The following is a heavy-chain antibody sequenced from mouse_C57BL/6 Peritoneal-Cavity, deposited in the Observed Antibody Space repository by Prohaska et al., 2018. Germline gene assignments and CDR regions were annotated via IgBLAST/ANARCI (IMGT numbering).Heavy chain of an antibody. Sequence: EVQLVESGGGLVKPGGSLKLSCAASGFTFSSYAMSWVRQWPERRLVWVATISEGGSYTYYPDNVKGRFTISRDNAKNNLYLQMSHLKSEDTAMYYCARYPSLKYFDVWGTGTTVTVSS. J-gene: IGHJ1*03. V-gene: IGHV5-4*01. CDR2: ISEGGSYT. CDR1: GFTFSSYA. CDR3: ARYPSLKYFDV.